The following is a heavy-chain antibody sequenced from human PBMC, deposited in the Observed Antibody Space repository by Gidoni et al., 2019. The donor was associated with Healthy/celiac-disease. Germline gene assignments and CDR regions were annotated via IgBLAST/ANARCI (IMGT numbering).Heavy chain of an antibody. CDR1: GGSFSGYY. CDR2: INHSGST. CDR3: ARGDYYGSGSPLDY. Sequence: QVQLQQWGAGLLKPSETLSLTCAVYGGSFSGYYWSWIRQPPGKGLEWIVEINHSGSTNYNPSLKSRVTISVDTAKNQFSLKLSSVTAADTAVYYCARGDYYGSGSPLDYWGQGTLVTVSS. D-gene: IGHD3-10*01. V-gene: IGHV4-34*01. J-gene: IGHJ4*02.